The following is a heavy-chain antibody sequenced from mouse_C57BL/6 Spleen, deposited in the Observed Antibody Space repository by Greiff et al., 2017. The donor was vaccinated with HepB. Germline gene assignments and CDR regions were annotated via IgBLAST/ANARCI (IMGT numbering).Heavy chain of an antibody. Sequence: EVQGVESGGGLVKPGGSLKLSCAASGFTFSSYAMSWVRQTPEKRLEWVATISDGGSYTYYPDNVKGRFTISRDNAKNNLYLQMSHLKSEDTAMYYCARAPPYYAMDYWGQGTSVTVSS. CDR3: ARAPPYYAMDY. CDR2: ISDGGSYT. V-gene: IGHV5-4*01. J-gene: IGHJ4*01. CDR1: GFTFSSYA.